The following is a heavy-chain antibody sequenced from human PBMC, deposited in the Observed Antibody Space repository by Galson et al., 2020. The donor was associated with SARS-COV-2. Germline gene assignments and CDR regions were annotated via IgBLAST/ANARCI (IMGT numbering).Heavy chain of an antibody. Sequence: SETLSLTCAVYGRSFSDYSWTWVRQPPGKGLEWIGEISHSGSTNYSPSLKSRVFMSVDTSKNQFSLKLRSVTAADTAAYYCARGGSRPSMGFDYYYFYMDVWGKGTTVTVSS. CDR2: ISHSGST. D-gene: IGHD3-10*01. CDR1: GRSFSDYS. J-gene: IGHJ6*03. V-gene: IGHV4-34*01. CDR3: ARGGSRPSMGFDYYYFYMDV.